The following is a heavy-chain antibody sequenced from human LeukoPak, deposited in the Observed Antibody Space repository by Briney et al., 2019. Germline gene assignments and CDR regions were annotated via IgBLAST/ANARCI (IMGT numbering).Heavy chain of an antibody. D-gene: IGHD5-18*01. CDR3: ARRPYSYGRSVFDY. V-gene: IGHV4-39*07. J-gene: IGHJ4*02. Sequence: KPSETLSLTCTVSGGSISSSSYYWGWIRQPPGKGLEWIGSIYYSGSTYYNPSLKSRVTISVDTSKNQFSLKLSSVTAADTAVYYCARRPYSYGRSVFDYWGQGTLVTVSS. CDR1: GGSISSSSYY. CDR2: IYYSGST.